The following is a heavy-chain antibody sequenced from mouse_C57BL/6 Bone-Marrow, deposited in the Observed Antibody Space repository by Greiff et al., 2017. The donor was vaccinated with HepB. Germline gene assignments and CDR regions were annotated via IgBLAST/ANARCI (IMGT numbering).Heavy chain of an antibody. CDR1: GYTFTDYE. Sequence: QVQLQQSGAELVRPGASVTLSCKASGYTFTDYEMHWVKQTPVHGLEWIGAIDPETGGTAYNQKFKGKAILTADKSSSTAYMELRSLTSEDSAVYYCTRIPSYYGSSHYYAMDYWGQGTSVTVSS. D-gene: IGHD1-1*01. J-gene: IGHJ4*01. CDR3: TRIPSYYGSSHYYAMDY. CDR2: IDPETGGT. V-gene: IGHV1-15*01.